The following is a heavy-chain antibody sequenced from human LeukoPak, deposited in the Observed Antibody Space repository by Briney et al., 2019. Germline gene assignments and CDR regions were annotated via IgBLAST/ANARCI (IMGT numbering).Heavy chain of an antibody. CDR3: ARRRNIVVVPAAYNWFDP. CDR1: GFTFSSYS. V-gene: IGHV3-21*01. CDR2: ISSSSSYI. D-gene: IGHD2-2*01. Sequence: GGSLRLSCAASGFTFSSYSMNWVRQAPGKGLEWVSSISSSSSYIYYADSVKGRFTISRDNAKNSLYLQMNSLRAEDTAVYYCARRRNIVVVPAAYNWFDPWGQGTLVTVSS. J-gene: IGHJ5*02.